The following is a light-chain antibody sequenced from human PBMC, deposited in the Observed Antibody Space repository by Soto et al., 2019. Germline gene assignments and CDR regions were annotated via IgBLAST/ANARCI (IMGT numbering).Light chain of an antibody. J-gene: IGKJ1*01. V-gene: IGKV3-20*01. Sequence: EIVLTQSPGTLSLSPGERATLSCRASQSISSNYLTWYQQKPGQAPRLLIYATSSRATGIPDRFSGSGSGTDFTLTVSRLEPEDFAMYYCQQSGTFGQGTKVDIK. CDR2: ATS. CDR1: QSISSNY. CDR3: QQSGT.